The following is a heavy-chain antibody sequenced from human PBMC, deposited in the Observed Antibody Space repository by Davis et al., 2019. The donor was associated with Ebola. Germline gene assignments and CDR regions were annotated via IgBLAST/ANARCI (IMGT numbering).Heavy chain of an antibody. J-gene: IGHJ4*02. V-gene: IGHV4-59*01. CDR2: IYYSGST. CDR1: GGSISSYY. CDR3: ARGLTYYYDSSGYY. Sequence: GSLRLSCTVSGGSISSYYWSWIRQPPGKGLEWIGYIYYSGSTNYNPSLKSRVTISVDTSKNQFSLKLSSVTAADTAVYYCARGLTYYYDSSGYYWGQGTLVTVSS. D-gene: IGHD3-22*01.